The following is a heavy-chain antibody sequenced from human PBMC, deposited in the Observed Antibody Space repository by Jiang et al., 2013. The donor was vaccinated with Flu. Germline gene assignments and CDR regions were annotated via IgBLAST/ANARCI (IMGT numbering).Heavy chain of an antibody. V-gene: IGHV3-48*03. CDR3: AREPRYSGYADY. J-gene: IGHJ4*02. Sequence: CAASGFTFSSYEMNWVRQAPGKGLEWVSYISSSGSTIYYADSVKGRFTISRDNAKNSLYLQMNSLRAEDTAVYYCAREPRYSGYADYWGQGILVTVSS. CDR1: GFTFSSYE. CDR2: ISSSGSTI. D-gene: IGHD5-12*01.